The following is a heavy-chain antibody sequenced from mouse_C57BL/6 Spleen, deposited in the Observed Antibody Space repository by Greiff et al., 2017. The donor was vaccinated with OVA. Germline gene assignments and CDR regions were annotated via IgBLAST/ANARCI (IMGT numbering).Heavy chain of an antibody. CDR1: GYTFTSYW. J-gene: IGHJ4*01. CDR2: IDPSGSNT. CDR3: ARYYYGSRNAMDY. Sequence: QVQLQQPGAELVMPGASVKLSCKASGYTFTSYWMHWVKQRPGQGLEWIGEIDPSGSNTNYNQKFKGKSTLTVDKSSSTAYMQLSSLTSEDSAVYYCARYYYGSRNAMDYWGQGTSVTVSS. D-gene: IGHD1-1*01. V-gene: IGHV1-69*01.